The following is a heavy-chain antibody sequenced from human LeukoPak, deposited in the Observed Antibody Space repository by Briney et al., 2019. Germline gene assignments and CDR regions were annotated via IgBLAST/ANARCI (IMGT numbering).Heavy chain of an antibody. CDR1: GGSISIDTFY. J-gene: IGHJ4*02. CDR2: IYYSGNT. Sequence: SETLSLTCTVSGGSISIDTFYWGWTRQPPGKGLEWVGSIYYSGNTYYNPSLETRVTISVDTSKNQFSLRLSSVTAADTAVYYCARLWDSSSSLDYWGQGTLVTVSS. V-gene: IGHV4-39*01. CDR3: ARLWDSSSSLDY. D-gene: IGHD6-6*01.